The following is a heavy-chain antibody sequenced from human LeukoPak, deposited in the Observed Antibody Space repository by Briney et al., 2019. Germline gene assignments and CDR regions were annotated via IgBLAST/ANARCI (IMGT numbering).Heavy chain of an antibody. J-gene: IGHJ6*03. Sequence: GRSLRLSCAASGFTFSSYGMHWVRQAPGKGLEWVAVIWYDGSSKYYADSVKGRFTISRDNSKNTLYLQMNSLRAEDTAVYYCAKDSGNYHYYMDVWGKGTTVTVSS. CDR3: AKDSGNYHYYMDV. CDR1: GFTFSSYG. CDR2: IWYDGSSK. D-gene: IGHD3-10*01. V-gene: IGHV3-33*06.